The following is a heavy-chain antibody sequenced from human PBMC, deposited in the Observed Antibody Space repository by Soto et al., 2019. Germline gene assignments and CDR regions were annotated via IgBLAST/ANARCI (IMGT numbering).Heavy chain of an antibody. CDR3: ARTAAPSDYYYYYYMDV. CDR1: GYSFTSYD. J-gene: IGHJ6*03. V-gene: IGHV1-8*01. CDR2: MNPNSGNT. Sequence: ALVKLSCKASGYSFTSYDINWVRQATGQGLEWMGWMNPNSGNTGYAQKFQGRVTMTRNTSISTAYMELSSLRSEDTAVYYCARTAAPSDYYYYYYMDVWGTGTTVTVSS. D-gene: IGHD2-15*01.